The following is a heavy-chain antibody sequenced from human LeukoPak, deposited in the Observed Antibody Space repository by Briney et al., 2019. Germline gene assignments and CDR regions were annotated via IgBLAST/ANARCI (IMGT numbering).Heavy chain of an antibody. CDR3: ARVGYYDSFDAFDI. Sequence: SQTLSLTCTVSGGSLSSGSYYWSWLRQPAGTGLEWIGRIYTSGSTNYNPSLKSRVTISVDTSKNQFSLKLSSVTAADTAVYYCARVGYYDSFDAFDIWGQGTMVTVSS. CDR2: IYTSGST. V-gene: IGHV4-61*02. J-gene: IGHJ3*02. D-gene: IGHD3-22*01. CDR1: GGSLSSGSYY.